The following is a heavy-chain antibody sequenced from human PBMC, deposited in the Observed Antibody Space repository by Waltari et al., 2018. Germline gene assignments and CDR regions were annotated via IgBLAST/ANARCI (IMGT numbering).Heavy chain of an antibody. CDR1: GGTFSSYA. Sequence: QVQLVQSGAEVKKPGSSVKVSCKASGGTFSSYAISWVRQAPGQGPGWMGRIIPILGIANYAQKFQGRVTITADKSTSTAYMELSSLRSEDTAVYYCAREMIQSRATYDSSGYAFDYWGQGTLVTVSS. V-gene: IGHV1-69*04. D-gene: IGHD3-22*01. CDR2: IIPILGIA. CDR3: AREMIQSRATYDSSGYAFDY. J-gene: IGHJ4*02.